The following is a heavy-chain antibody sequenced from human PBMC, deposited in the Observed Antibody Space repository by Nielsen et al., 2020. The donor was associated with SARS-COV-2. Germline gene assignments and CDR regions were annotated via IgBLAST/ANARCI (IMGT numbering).Heavy chain of an antibody. CDR3: AKLPEPYYYGMDV. CDR2: ISWNSGNI. V-gene: IGHV3-9*01. J-gene: IGHJ6*02. Sequence: SLKISCAASGFTFSSYAMHWVRQAPGKGLEWVSGISWNSGNIGYADSVKGRFTISRDNAKNSLYLQMNSLRAEDTALYYCAKLPEPYYYGMDVWGQGTTVTVSS. CDR1: GFTFSSYA. D-gene: IGHD1-14*01.